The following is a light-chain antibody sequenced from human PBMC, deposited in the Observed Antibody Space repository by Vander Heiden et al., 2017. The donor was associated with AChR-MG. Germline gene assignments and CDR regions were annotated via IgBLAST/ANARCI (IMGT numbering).Light chain of an antibody. CDR2: DAS. CDR1: QSVSSY. Sequence: EIVLTPSPATLSLSPGERATLYCRASQSVSSYLAWYQQKPGQAPRLLIYDASNRATGIPARFSGSGSGTDFTLTISSLEPEDFAVYYCQQRSNWLTFGGGTKVEIK. V-gene: IGKV3-11*01. J-gene: IGKJ4*01. CDR3: QQRSNWLT.